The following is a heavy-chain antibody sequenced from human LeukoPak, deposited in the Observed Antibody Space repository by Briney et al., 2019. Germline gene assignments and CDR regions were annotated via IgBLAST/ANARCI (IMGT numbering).Heavy chain of an antibody. CDR3: ARGRITMVRGVIIMY. D-gene: IGHD3-10*01. V-gene: IGHV1-8*02. CDR2: MNPNSGNT. CDR1: GYTFTSYG. J-gene: IGHJ4*02. Sequence: GASVKVSCKASGYTFTSYGISWVRQAPGQGLEWMGWMNPNSGNTGYAQKFQGRVTMTRNTSISTAYMGLSSLRSEDTAVYYCARGRITMVRGVIIMYWGQGTLVTVSS.